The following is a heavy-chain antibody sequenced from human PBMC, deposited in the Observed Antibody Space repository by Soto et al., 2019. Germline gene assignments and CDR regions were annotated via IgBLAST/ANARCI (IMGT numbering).Heavy chain of an antibody. J-gene: IGHJ4*02. V-gene: IGHV3-74*01. CDR2: IHTDGSST. CDR3: ARETWGYGLLY. Sequence: GGSLRLSCAASGFTFDDYAMHWVRQAPGKGLVWVSRIHTDGSSTYYADSVKGRFTISRDNAKNTLYLQMNSLRAEDTAVYYCARETWGYGLLYWGQGALVTVSS. CDR1: GFTFDDYA. D-gene: IGHD5-18*01.